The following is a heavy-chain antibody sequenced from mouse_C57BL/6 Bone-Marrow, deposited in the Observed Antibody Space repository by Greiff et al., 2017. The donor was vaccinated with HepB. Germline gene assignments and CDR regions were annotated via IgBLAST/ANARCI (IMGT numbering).Heavy chain of an antibody. CDR3: ARFLITTVRGWYFDV. Sequence: EVQLQQSGPELVKPGASVKMSCKASGYTFTDYNMHWVKQSHGKSLEWIGYINPNNGGTSYNQKFKGKATLTVNKSSSTAYMELRGLTSEDSAVYYCARFLITTVRGWYFDVWGTGTTVTVSS. J-gene: IGHJ1*03. CDR2: INPNNGGT. D-gene: IGHD1-1*01. CDR1: GYTFTDYN. V-gene: IGHV1-22*01.